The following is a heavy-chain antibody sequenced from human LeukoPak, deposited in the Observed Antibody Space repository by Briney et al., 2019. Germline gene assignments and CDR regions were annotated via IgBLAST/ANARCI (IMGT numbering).Heavy chain of an antibody. Sequence: GGSLRLSCPASGLTVSGHYMSWVRQAPGKGLEWVSLVYSDGSTYYADSVKGRFTISRDNSKNTLYLQMNSLRAEDTAVYYCARALYYFDYWGQGTLVTVSS. CDR3: ARALYYFDY. CDR1: GLTVSGHY. D-gene: IGHD2-8*01. CDR2: VYSDGST. V-gene: IGHV3-53*01. J-gene: IGHJ4*02.